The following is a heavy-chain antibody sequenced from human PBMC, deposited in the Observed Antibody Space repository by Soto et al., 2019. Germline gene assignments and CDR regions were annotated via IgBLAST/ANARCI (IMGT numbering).Heavy chain of an antibody. D-gene: IGHD3-22*01. Sequence: EVQLLESGGGLVQPGGSLRLSCAASGFTFSSYAMSWVRQAPGKGLEWVSAISGSGGSTYYADSVKGQFTISRDNSKNTLYLQMNSLRAEDTAVYYCANERYYYDSSGYYRPVDFDYWGQGTLVTVSS. J-gene: IGHJ4*02. CDR3: ANERYYYDSSGYYRPVDFDY. CDR2: ISGSGGST. V-gene: IGHV3-23*01. CDR1: GFTFSSYA.